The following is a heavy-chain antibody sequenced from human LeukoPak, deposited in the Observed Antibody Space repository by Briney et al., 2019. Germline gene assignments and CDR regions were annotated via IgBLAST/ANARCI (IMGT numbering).Heavy chain of an antibody. D-gene: IGHD3-10*01. J-gene: IGHJ4*02. CDR2: IKKDGSKK. V-gene: IGHV3-7*01. Sequence: GGSLTLSRAASEFTFSDHWMTWVRQAPGKGLEWVADIKKDGSKKNEVDSLEGRFTISRDNAKNSLFLQINSLRVEDTAVYYCARGPPYGTRSDYLDYWGQGTLVTVSS. CDR3: ARGPPYGTRSDYLDY. CDR1: EFTFSDHW.